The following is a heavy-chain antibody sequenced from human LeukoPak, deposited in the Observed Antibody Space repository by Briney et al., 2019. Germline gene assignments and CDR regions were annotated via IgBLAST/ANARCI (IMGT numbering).Heavy chain of an antibody. J-gene: IGHJ3*02. CDR2: IYPADSDT. V-gene: IGHV5-51*01. CDR3: ARQDRPLVLRYFDWRTHLDAFDI. Sequence: GESLKISCKGSGYSFTSYWIGWVRQMPGKGLEWMGIIYPADSDTRYSPSFQGQVTISADKSISTAYLQWSSLKASDTAMYYCARQDRPLVLRYFDWRTHLDAFDIWGQGTMVTVSS. CDR1: GYSFTSYW. D-gene: IGHD3-9*01.